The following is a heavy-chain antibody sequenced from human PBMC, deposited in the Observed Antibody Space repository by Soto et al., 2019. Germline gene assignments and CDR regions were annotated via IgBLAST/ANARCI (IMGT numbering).Heavy chain of an antibody. CDR3: AREYYQGVSSSRKFWDY. CDR1: GFTFSSYW. D-gene: IGHD6-13*01. V-gene: IGHV3-7*05. CDR2: IKQDGSEK. J-gene: IGHJ4*02. Sequence: GGSLRLSCAASGFTFSSYWMSWVRQAPGKGLEWVANIKQDGSEKYYVDSVKGRFTISRDNAKNSLYLQMNSLRAEDTAVYYCAREYYQGVSSSRKFWDYWGQGTLVTVSS.